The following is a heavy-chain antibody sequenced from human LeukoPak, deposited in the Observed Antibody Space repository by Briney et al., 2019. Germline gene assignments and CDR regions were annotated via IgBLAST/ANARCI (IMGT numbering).Heavy chain of an antibody. CDR1: GFTFSSYA. V-gene: IGHV3-23*01. CDR2: IGGSGGNT. CDR3: AKGQIASGELLRFDY. D-gene: IGHD1-26*01. Sequence: PGGSLRLSCAASGFTFSSYAMSWVRQAPGKGLEWVSSIGGSGGNTYYADSVKGRFTISRDNSKNTLYLQMSRLTGEDTAVYYCAKGQIASGELLRFDYWGQGTLVTVSS. J-gene: IGHJ4*02.